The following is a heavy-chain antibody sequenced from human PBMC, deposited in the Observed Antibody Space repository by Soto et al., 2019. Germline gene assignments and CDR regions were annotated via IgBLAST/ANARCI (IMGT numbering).Heavy chain of an antibody. CDR2: IYYSGST. Sequence: QLQLQESGPGLVKSSETLSLTCTVSGDSFSSGYYYWGWIRQPPGKVLEWFGNIYYSGSTYYNPSLKSRVTISVDTSKNQFSLKLSSVTAADTAVYYCARLQGGAFDIWGQGSMVTVSS. V-gene: IGHV4-39*01. D-gene: IGHD1-26*01. J-gene: IGHJ3*02. CDR3: ARLQGGAFDI. CDR1: GDSFSSGYYY.